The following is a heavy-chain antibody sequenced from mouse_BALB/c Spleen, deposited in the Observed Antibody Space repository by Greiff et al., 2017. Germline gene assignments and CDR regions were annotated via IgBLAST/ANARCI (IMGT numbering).Heavy chain of an antibody. CDR3: ARSGYGNYDYAMDY. D-gene: IGHD2-10*02. CDR1: GFTFSSFG. J-gene: IGHJ4*01. Sequence: DVMLVESGGGLVQPGGSRKLSCAASGFTFSSFGMHWVRQAPEKGLEWVAYISSGSSTIYYADTVKGRFTISRDNPKNTLFLQMTSLRSEDTAMYYCARSGYGNYDYAMDYWGQGTSVTVSS. V-gene: IGHV5-17*02. CDR2: ISSGSSTI.